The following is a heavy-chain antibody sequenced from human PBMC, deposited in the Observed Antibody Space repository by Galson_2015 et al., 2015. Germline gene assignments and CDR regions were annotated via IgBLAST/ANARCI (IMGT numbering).Heavy chain of an antibody. CDR2: IYNSGST. V-gene: IGHV4-39*02. CDR3: ARTVSHTAMDY. J-gene: IGHJ4*02. D-gene: IGHD2/OR15-2a*01. CDR1: GVPISSSSYY. Sequence: LSLTCTVSGVPISSSSYYWGWVRQPPGKGLEWIGSIYNSGSTYYNASLKSRVTISVDTSKNHFSLKLTSVTAADTAVYYCARTVSHTAMDYWGQGTLVTVSS.